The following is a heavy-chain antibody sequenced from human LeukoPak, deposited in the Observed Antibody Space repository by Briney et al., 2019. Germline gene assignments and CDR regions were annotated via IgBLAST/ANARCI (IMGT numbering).Heavy chain of an antibody. CDR3: ARATDIVATYGMDV. CDR2: IDWDDDK. CDR1: GGSISSYY. J-gene: IGHJ6*04. Sequence: TLSLTCTVSGGSISSYYWSWIRQPPGKALEWLALIDWDDDKYYSTSLKTRLTISKDTSKNQVVLTMTNMDPVDTATYYCARATDIVATYGMDVWGKGTTVTVSS. V-gene: IGHV2-70*18. D-gene: IGHD5-12*01.